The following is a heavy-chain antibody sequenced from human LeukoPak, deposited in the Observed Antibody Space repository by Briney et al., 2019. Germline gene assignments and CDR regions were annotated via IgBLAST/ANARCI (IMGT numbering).Heavy chain of an antibody. CDR1: GGSITNTIPY. CDR2: IYFNGGST. D-gene: IGHD2/OR15-2a*01. CDR3: ARPMYNSWDRFDP. V-gene: IGHV4-39*01. J-gene: IGHJ5*02. Sequence: SETLSLTCTVSGGSITNTIPYWAWMRQSPGKGLEWIGSIYFNGGSTYYNPSLKTRATLLLDTSRKQFSRNLRSVTAADTGVYYCARPMYNSWDRFDPWGQGTQVTVSS.